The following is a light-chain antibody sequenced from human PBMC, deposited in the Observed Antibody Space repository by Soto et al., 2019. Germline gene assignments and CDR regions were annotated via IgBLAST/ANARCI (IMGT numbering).Light chain of an antibody. V-gene: IGLV2-23*02. Sequence: QSALTQPASVSGSPGQSITISCTGISSDVGSYNLVSWYQQHPGKAPKLMIYEVSKRPSGVSNRFSGSKSGNTASLTISGLQAEDEADYYCCSYAGSSTPVVFGGGTKLTVL. J-gene: IGLJ2*01. CDR3: CSYAGSSTPVV. CDR1: SSDVGSYNL. CDR2: EVS.